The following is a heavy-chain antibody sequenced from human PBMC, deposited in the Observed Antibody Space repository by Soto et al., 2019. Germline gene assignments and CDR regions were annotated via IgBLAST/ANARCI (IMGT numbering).Heavy chain of an antibody. Sequence: SETLSLTCAVYGGSFSGYYWSWIRQPPGKGLEWIGEINHSGSTNYNPSLKSRVTISVDTSKNQFSLKLSSVTAADTAVYYCARGTPAALHAFDIWGQGTMVTVSS. D-gene: IGHD2-15*01. CDR3: ARGTPAALHAFDI. V-gene: IGHV4-34*01. CDR1: GGSFSGYY. CDR2: INHSGST. J-gene: IGHJ3*02.